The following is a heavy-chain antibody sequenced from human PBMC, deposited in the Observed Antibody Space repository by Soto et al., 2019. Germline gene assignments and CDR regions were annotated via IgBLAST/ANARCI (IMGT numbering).Heavy chain of an antibody. J-gene: IGHJ4*02. CDR3: AKGERRGKQQLSADFDY. D-gene: IGHD6-13*01. Sequence: GGSLRLSCAASGFTFSSYAMSWVRQAPGKGLEWVSAISGSGGSTYYADSVKGRFTISRDNSKNTLYLQMNSLRAEDTAVYYCAKGERRGKQQLSADFDYWGQGTLVTVSS. CDR1: GFTFSSYA. CDR2: ISGSGGST. V-gene: IGHV3-23*01.